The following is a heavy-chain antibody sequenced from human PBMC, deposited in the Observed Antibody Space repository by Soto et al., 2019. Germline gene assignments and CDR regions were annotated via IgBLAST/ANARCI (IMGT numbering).Heavy chain of an antibody. Sequence: QVQLQESGPGLVKPSDTLSLICAVSGYSISSSNWWGWIRQPPGKGLEWIGNIYYSGSAYYNPSLKSRVTTSVATSKHQLSLKLTSVTAVDTAVYYCARGDYAKAFDIWGQGTTVTVSS. CDR3: ARGDYAKAFDI. V-gene: IGHV4-28*03. J-gene: IGHJ3*02. CDR1: GYSISSSNW. CDR2: IYYSGSA. D-gene: IGHD2-2*01.